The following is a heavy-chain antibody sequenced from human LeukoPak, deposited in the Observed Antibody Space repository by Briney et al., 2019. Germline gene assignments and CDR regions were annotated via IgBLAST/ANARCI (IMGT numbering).Heavy chain of an antibody. J-gene: IGHJ2*01. Sequence: SETLSLTCTVSGGSISSYYWSWIRQPAGKGLEWIGRIYPSGSTKYNPSLKSRVTMSVDTCKNQVSLELSSVTAADTAVYYCARFQPYYYDSSGYYQGWYFDLWGRGTLVTVSS. CDR2: IYPSGST. CDR1: GGSISSYY. CDR3: ARFQPYYYDSSGYYQGWYFDL. V-gene: IGHV4-4*07. D-gene: IGHD3-22*01.